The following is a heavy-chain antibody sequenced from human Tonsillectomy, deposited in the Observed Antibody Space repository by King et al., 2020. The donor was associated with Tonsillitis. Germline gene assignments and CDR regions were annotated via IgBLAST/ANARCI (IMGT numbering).Heavy chain of an antibody. CDR3: SRSLLDGINV. V-gene: IGHV3-49*04. CDR1: GFTFGDYA. Sequence: VQLVESGGGLVQPGRSLRLSCTASGFTFGDYAMNWVRQAPGKGLEWVGFIRSKAYGGTTEYFASVKGRFTISRDDSKSIAYLQMNSLETEDTAVYYCSRSLLDGINVWGQGTTVTVSS. J-gene: IGHJ6*02. CDR2: IRSKAYGGTT.